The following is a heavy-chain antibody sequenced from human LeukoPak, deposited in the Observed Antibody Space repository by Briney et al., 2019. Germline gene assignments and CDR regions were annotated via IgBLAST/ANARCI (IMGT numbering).Heavy chain of an antibody. CDR1: GFTVSSNY. D-gene: IGHD3-22*01. Sequence: HPGGSLRLSCAASGFTVSSNYMSWVRQAPGKGLEWVSVIYSGGSTYYADSVKGRFTISRDNSKNTLYLQMNSLRAEDTAVYYCAREYYYDSSGYYYGSRAGFDIWGQGTMVTVSS. V-gene: IGHV3-66*01. J-gene: IGHJ3*02. CDR2: IYSGGST. CDR3: AREYYYDSSGYYYGSRAGFDI.